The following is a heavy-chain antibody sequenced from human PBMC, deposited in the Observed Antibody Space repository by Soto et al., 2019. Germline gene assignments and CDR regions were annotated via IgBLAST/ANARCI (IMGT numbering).Heavy chain of an antibody. V-gene: IGHV1-18*01. J-gene: IGHJ5*02. CDR3: ARDHCSSTSCYDLNWFDP. D-gene: IGHD2-2*01. CDR1: GYTFTSYG. CDR2: ISAYNGNT. Sequence: ASVKVSCKASGYTFTSYGITWLRQAPGQGLEWMGWISAYNGNTNYAQKLQGRVTMTTDTSTSTAYMELRSLRSDDTAVYYCARDHCSSTSCYDLNWFDPWGQGTLVTVSS.